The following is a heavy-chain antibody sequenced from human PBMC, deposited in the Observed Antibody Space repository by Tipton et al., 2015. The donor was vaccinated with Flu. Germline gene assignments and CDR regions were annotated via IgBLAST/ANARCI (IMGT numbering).Heavy chain of an antibody. D-gene: IGHD4/OR15-4a*01. V-gene: IGHV4-4*07. J-gene: IGHJ2*01. CDR3: ARVSLTSQGVNWHLDL. CDR2: MHTVGTN. Sequence: TLSLTCTVSGGSISTYYWSWIRQPAGKGLEWIGRMHTVGTNYYNPSLKSRVTMSVDTSKNQFSLKLSSMTAADTAVYYCARVSLTSQGVNWHLDLWGRGTLVIVSS. CDR1: GGSISTYY.